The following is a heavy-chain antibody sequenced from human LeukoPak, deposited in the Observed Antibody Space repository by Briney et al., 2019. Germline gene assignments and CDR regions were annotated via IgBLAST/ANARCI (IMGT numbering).Heavy chain of an antibody. J-gene: IGHJ4*02. CDR3: ATDSSSWYRYFDY. D-gene: IGHD6-13*01. CDR2: FDPEDGET. CDR1: GYTLTELS. V-gene: IGHV1-24*01. Sequence: ASVKVSCKVSGYTLTELSMHWVRQAPGKGLEWVGGFDPEDGETIYAQKFQGRVTMTEDTSTDTAYMELSSLRSEDTAVYYCATDSSSWYRYFDYWGQGTLVTVSS.